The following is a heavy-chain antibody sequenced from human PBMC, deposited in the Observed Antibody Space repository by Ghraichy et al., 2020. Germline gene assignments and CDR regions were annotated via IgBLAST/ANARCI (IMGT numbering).Heavy chain of an antibody. Sequence: GESLNISCAASGFTFSNAYMSWIRQAPGKGPEWVGRIKKKAAGGTTAYAAPVKGRFTISRDDSENTLYLQMNSLKTEDTAVYYCTTYTDANFGWGQGTLVTVSS. CDR3: TTYTDANFG. CDR1: GFTFSNAY. J-gene: IGHJ4*02. V-gene: IGHV3-15*01. CDR2: IKKKAAGGTT. D-gene: IGHD2-2*02.